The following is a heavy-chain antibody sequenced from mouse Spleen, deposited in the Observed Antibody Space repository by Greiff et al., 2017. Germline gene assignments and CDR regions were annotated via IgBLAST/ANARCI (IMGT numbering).Heavy chain of an antibody. CDR1: GYTFTSYW. CDR3: ARSPYGSTRYFDV. D-gene: IGHD1-1*01. CDR2: INPSNGGT. V-gene: IGHV1-53*01. Sequence: QVQLKQPGTELVKPGASVKLSCKASGYTFTSYWMHWVKQRPGQGLEWIGNINPSNGGTNYNEKFKSKATLTVDKSSSTAYMQLSSLTSEDSAVYYCARSPYGSTRYFDVWGTGTTVTVSS. J-gene: IGHJ1*03.